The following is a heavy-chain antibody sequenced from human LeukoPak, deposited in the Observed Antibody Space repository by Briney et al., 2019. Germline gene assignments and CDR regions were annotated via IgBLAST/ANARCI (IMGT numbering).Heavy chain of an antibody. Sequence: GGSLRLSCAASGFTFDDYAMHWVRQAPGKGLEWVSLISGDGGSTNYADSVKGRFTISRDNSKNSLYLQMNSLRTEDTALYYCAKDITPGDSVAFDIWGQGTMVTVSS. J-gene: IGHJ3*02. CDR3: AKDITPGDSVAFDI. CDR1: GFTFDDYA. D-gene: IGHD2-21*02. V-gene: IGHV3-43*02. CDR2: ISGDGGST.